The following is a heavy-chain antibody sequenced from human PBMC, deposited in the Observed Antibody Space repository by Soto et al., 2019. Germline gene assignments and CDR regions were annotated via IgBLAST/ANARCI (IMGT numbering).Heavy chain of an antibody. Sequence: WGSLVLGCAPSGFTSTMYSMNWLRQAPGKGLEWVSSISSTTNYICYGDSMKGRFTISRDNAKNSLYLEMNSLRAEDTAVYYCARESDDLTSNFGYWGQGTMVTVSS. CDR2: ISSTTNYI. D-gene: IGHD1-1*01. V-gene: IGHV3-21*06. J-gene: IGHJ4*02. CDR1: GFTSTMYS. CDR3: ARESDDLTSNFGY.